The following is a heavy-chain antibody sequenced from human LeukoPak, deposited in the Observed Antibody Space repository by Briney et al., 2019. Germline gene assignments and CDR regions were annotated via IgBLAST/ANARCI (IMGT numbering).Heavy chain of an antibody. V-gene: IGHV1-69*01. J-gene: IGHJ4*02. CDR3: ARNSGSYLGFDY. Sequence: ASVKVSCKASGGTFSSYAISWVRQAPGQGLEWMGGIIPIFGTANYAQKFQGRVTITADESTSTAYMELRSLRSDDTAVYYCARNSGSYLGFDYWGQGTLVTVSS. CDR2: IIPIFGTA. CDR1: GGTFSSYA. D-gene: IGHD1-26*01.